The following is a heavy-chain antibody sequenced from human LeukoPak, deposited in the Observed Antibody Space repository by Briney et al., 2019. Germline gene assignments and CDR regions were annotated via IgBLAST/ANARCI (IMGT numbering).Heavy chain of an antibody. D-gene: IGHD3/OR15-3a*01. CDR2: IYYSGST. CDR3: ARQTGSGLFILP. J-gene: IGHJ4*02. CDR1: GGSISSSSYY. V-gene: IGHV4-39*01. Sequence: PSETLSLTCTVSGGSISSSSYYWGWIRQPPGKGLEWIGSIYYSGSTYYNPSLKSRVTISVDTSKNQFSLKLSSVTAADTAVYFCARQTGSGLFILPGGQGTLVTVSS.